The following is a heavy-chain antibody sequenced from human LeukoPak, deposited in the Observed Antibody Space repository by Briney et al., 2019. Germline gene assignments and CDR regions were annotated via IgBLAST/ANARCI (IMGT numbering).Heavy chain of an antibody. CDR1: GYTLTELS. CDR2: VDPADGET. J-gene: IGHJ5*02. Sequence: ASVKVSCKVSGYTLTELSMHWVRQAPGKGLEWMGRVDPADGETAYAERFQGRVTITADPSRATAYMELASLRSEDTAMYYCARGGITMIRGPLDPWGQGTLVTVSS. D-gene: IGHD3-10*01. CDR3: ARGGITMIRGPLDP. V-gene: IGHV1-24*01.